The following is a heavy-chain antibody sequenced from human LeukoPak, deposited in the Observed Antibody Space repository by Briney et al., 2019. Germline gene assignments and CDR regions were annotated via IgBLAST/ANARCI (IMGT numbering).Heavy chain of an antibody. CDR1: GFTFKNYW. J-gene: IGHJ4*02. V-gene: IGHV3-74*03. CDR3: ARCSVVVAAYYY. Sequence: GGSLRLSCAASGFTFKNYWTHWVRQAPGKGLVWVSRISTDGDTTTYADSVKGRFTVSRDNAKSTMYLELNSLRAEDTAVYFCARCSVVVAAYYYWGQGKMITVSS. D-gene: IGHD6-19*01. CDR2: ISTDGDTT.